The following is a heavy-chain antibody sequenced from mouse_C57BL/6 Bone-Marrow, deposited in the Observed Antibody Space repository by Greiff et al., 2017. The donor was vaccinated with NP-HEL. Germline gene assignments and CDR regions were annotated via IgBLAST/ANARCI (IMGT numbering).Heavy chain of an antibody. V-gene: IGHV5-4*01. J-gene: IGHJ4*01. D-gene: IGHD1-1*01. CDR3: ASLTTVVATDYYAMDY. Sequence: EVQLQQSGGGLVKPGGSLKLSCAASGFTFSSYAMSWVRQTPEKRLEWVATISDGGSYTYYPDNVKGRFTISRDNAKNNLYLQMSHLKSEDTAMYYCASLTTVVATDYYAMDYWGQGTSVTVSS. CDR2: ISDGGSYT. CDR1: GFTFSSYA.